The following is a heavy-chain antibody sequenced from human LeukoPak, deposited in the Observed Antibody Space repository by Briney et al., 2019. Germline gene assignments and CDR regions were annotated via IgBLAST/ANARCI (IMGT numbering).Heavy chain of an antibody. V-gene: IGHV4-59*01. D-gene: IGHD3-10*01. J-gene: IGHJ6*03. CDR3: ARALLWFGEFPPHYMDV. Sequence: SQTLSLTCTVSGRSISSYYWSWIRQPPGKGLEWIGYIYYSGITNYNPSLKSRVTISVDTSKNQFSLKLSSVTAADTAVYYCARALLWFGEFPPHYMDVWGKGTTVTVSS. CDR1: GRSISSYY. CDR2: IYYSGIT.